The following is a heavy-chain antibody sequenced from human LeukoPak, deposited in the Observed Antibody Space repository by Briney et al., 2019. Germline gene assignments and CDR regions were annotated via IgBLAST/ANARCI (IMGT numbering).Heavy chain of an antibody. CDR2: ITDGTGT. D-gene: IGHD3-9*01. V-gene: IGHV3-23*01. Sequence: PGGSLRLSCAASGFTFSTFAMNWVRQAPGRGLEWVSFITDGTGTHYTDSVKGRFTISRDNSKNTLYLQMNSLRAEDTAVYYCAKGGMYYDILTGYSMDAFDIWGQGTMVTVSS. J-gene: IGHJ3*02. CDR3: AKGGMYYDILTGYSMDAFDI. CDR1: GFTFSTFA.